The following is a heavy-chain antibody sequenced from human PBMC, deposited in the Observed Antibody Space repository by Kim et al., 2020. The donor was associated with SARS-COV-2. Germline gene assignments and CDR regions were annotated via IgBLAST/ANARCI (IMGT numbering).Heavy chain of an antibody. CDR2: INPNGATT. CDR3: ASAFGSSWRNALEF. D-gene: IGHD6-13*01. V-gene: IGHV1-46*01. J-gene: IGHJ4*02. Sequence: ASVKVSCKASGYTFTSYYIHWVRQAPGQGLDWLGAINPNGATTTYAQNFQGRVTMTGDTSTRTVHMELTSLTSEDTATYYCASAFGSSWRNALEFWGQGTLVTVSS. CDR1: GYTFTSYY.